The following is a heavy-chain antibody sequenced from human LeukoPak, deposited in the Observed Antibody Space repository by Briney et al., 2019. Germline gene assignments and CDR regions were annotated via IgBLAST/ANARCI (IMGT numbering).Heavy chain of an antibody. D-gene: IGHD3-22*01. J-gene: IGHJ3*01. CDR1: GYTFTSYA. Sequence: GASVKVSCKASGYTFTSYAISWVRQAPGQGLEWMGGIIPIFGTANYAQKFQGRVTITTDESTSTAYMELSSLRSEDTAVYYCARRGKIEVAAKGVFDVWGQGTMVTVSP. V-gene: IGHV1-69*05. CDR3: ARRGKIEVAAKGVFDV. CDR2: IIPIFGTA.